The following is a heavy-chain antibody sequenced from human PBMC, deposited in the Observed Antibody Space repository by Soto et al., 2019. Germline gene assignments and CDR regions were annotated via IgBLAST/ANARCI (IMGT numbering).Heavy chain of an antibody. CDR1: GFSLSTSGVG. CDR3: AHRRENWGWFDP. Sequence: QITLKESGPTLVKPTQTLTLTCTFSGFSLSTSGVGVGWIRQPPGKALEWLALIYWDDDKRYSTSLKSRLTITKDTSNNQFVLTMTNMDPVDTATYYCAHRRENWGWFDPWGQGTLVTVSS. J-gene: IGHJ5*02. CDR2: IYWDDDK. D-gene: IGHD7-27*01. V-gene: IGHV2-5*02.